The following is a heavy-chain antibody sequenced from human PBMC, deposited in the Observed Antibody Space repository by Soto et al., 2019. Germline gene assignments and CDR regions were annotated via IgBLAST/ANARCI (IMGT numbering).Heavy chain of an antibody. D-gene: IGHD3-3*01. CDR2: ISSSSSYI. J-gene: IGHJ6*03. V-gene: IGHV3-21*01. CDR3: AGVPQGYDFWSGYLPYYYYMDV. Sequence: GGSLRLSCAASGFTFSSYSMNWVRQAPGKGLEWVSSISSSSSYIYYADSVKGRFTISRDNAKNSLYLQMNSLRAEDTAVYYCAGVPQGYDFWSGYLPYYYYMDVWGKGTTVTVS. CDR1: GFTFSSYS.